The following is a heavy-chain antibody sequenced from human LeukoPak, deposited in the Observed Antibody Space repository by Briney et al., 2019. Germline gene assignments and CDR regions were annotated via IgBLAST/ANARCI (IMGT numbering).Heavy chain of an antibody. J-gene: IGHJ6*02. Sequence: SETLSLTCTVSGGSISSYYWSWIRQPPGKGLEWIGYIYYSGSTNYNPSLKSRVTISVDTSKNQFSLKLSSVTAADTAVYYCARDRMGCGGDCYDYYDGMDVWGQGTTVTVS. D-gene: IGHD2-21*02. V-gene: IGHV4-59*01. CDR3: ARDRMGCGGDCYDYYDGMDV. CDR2: IYYSGST. CDR1: GGSISSYY.